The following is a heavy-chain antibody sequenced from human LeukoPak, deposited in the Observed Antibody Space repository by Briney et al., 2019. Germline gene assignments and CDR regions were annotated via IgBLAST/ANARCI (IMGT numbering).Heavy chain of an antibody. J-gene: IGHJ4*02. CDR2: INSDGSST. Sequence: SGGSLRLSCAASGFTFSSCWMHWVRQAPGKGLVWVSRINSDGSSTNYADSVKGRFSISRDNAKKTLYLQMNSLRAEDTAVYYCAREDGYSSSWYSDYWGQGTLVTVSS. CDR3: AREDGYSSSWYSDY. V-gene: IGHV3-74*01. D-gene: IGHD6-13*01. CDR1: GFTFSSCW.